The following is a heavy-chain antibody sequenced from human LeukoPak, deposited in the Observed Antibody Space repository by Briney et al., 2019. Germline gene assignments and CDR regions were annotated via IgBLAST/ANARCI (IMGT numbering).Heavy chain of an antibody. J-gene: IGHJ3*01. D-gene: IGHD3-3*01. V-gene: IGHV4-4*09. CDR1: GVSISPYY. CDR3: ARLSAAVHLGAFDL. Sequence: SETLSLTCAVSGVSISPYYWAWIRQPPGKGLEWIGYIHTSGSNNQYPSLKSRVTISVDKSKHHFSLRLTSVTAADTAVYYCARLSAAVHLGAFDLWGQGTMVTVSS. CDR2: IHTSGSN.